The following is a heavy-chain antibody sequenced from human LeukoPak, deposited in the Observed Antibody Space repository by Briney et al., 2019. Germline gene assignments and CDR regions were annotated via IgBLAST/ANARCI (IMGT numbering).Heavy chain of an antibody. CDR1: GYTFTSYD. J-gene: IGHJ4*02. Sequence: ASVKVSCKASGYTFTSYDINWVRQATGQGLEWMGWMNPNSGNTGYAQKFQGRVTMTRNTSISTAYMELSSLRSEDTAVYYCARGHAYCSGGSCYSIYYFDYWGQGPLVTVSS. V-gene: IGHV1-8*01. D-gene: IGHD2-15*01. CDR3: ARGHAYCSGGSCYSIYYFDY. CDR2: MNPNSGNT.